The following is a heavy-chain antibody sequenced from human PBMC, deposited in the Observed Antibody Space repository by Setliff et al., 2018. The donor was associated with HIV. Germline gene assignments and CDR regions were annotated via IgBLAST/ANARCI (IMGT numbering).Heavy chain of an antibody. CDR3: ASASFYFESSRYYSTVSGFDY. CDR2: INHSGIT. CDR1: GGSFGVSY. Sequence: SETLSLTGAVYGGSFGVSYWAWIRQPPGKGLEWIGEINHSGITNSRPALRSRVTISVDTSKRRFSRKLSSVTAADTAIYFCASASFYFESSRYYSTVSGFDYWGQGTLVTVSS. V-gene: IGHV4-34*01. D-gene: IGHD3-22*01. J-gene: IGHJ4*02.